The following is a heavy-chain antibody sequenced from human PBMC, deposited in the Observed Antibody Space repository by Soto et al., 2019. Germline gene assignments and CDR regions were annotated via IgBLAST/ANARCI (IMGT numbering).Heavy chain of an antibody. CDR2: INPNSGGT. D-gene: IGHD3-22*01. CDR1: GYTFTGYY. V-gene: IGHV1-2*04. J-gene: IGHJ6*02. CDR3: AREVDDSSGYYYYYYGMDV. Sequence: ASVKVSCQASGYTFTGYYMHWVRQAPGQGLEWMGWINPNSGGTNYAQKFQGWVTMTRDTSISTAYMELSRLRSDDTAVYYCAREVDDSSGYYYYYYGMDVWGQGTTVTVSS.